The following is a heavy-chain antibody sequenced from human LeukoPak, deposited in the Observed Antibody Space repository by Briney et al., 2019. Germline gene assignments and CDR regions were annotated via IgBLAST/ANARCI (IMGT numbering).Heavy chain of an antibody. CDR2: IYQTGGT. V-gene: IGHV4-30-2*01. CDR1: GDSISGADHP. J-gene: IGHJ5*02. CDR3: ARVQFTSDWFGP. D-gene: IGHD3-16*01. Sequence: SETLSLTCAVSGDSISGADHPWNWIPPPPGKGREWIGYIYQTGGTYYNPSFKRRVTMSVDRSSNQFSLNLRSATAADTAVYFCARVQFTSDWFGPWVQGILVTVSS.